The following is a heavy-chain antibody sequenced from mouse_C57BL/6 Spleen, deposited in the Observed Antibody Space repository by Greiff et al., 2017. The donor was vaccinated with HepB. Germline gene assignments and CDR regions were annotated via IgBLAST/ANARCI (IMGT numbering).Heavy chain of an antibody. CDR3: ARSLPDY. CDR1: GYTFTSYW. J-gene: IGHJ2*01. CDR2: IDPSDSYT. V-gene: IGHV1-50*01. Sequence: VQLQQSGAELVKPGASVKLSCKASGYTFTSYWMQWVKQRPGQGLEWIGEIDPSDSYTNYNQKFKGKATLTVDTSSSTAYMQLSSLTSEDSAVYYCARSLPDYWGQGTTLTVSS.